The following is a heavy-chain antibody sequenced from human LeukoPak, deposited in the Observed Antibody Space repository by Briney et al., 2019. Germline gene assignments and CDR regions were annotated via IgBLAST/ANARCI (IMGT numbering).Heavy chain of an antibody. J-gene: IGHJ5*02. CDR3: ARAGLGIATKFDP. CDR1: GGSISSYY. D-gene: IGHD6-13*01. Sequence: SETLSLTCTVSGGSISSYYWNWIRQPTGKGLEWIGRIYSSGSTNYNPSLKSRVTISVDTSKNQFSLKLSSVTAADTAVYYCARAGLGIATKFDPWGQGTLVTVSS. CDR2: IYSSGST. V-gene: IGHV4-4*07.